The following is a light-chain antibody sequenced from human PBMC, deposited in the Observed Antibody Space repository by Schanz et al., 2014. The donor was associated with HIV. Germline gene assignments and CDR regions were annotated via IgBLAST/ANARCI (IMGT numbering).Light chain of an antibody. CDR3: QQYDTYPYT. J-gene: IGKJ2*01. CDR1: QSISSW. Sequence: DIQMTQSPSTLSASVGDRVTITCRASQSISSWLAWYQHKPGKAPKLLIYKASSLESGVPSRFSGSGSGTEFTLTISSLQPDDFATYYCQQYDTYPYTFGQGTKLEIK. CDR2: KAS. V-gene: IGKV1-5*03.